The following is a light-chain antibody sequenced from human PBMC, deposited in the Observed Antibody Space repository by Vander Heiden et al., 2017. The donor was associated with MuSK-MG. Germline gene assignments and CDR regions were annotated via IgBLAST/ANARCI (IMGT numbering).Light chain of an antibody. CDR1: KSSSNY. J-gene: IGKJ4*01. CDR2: AAS. V-gene: IGKV1-39*01. Sequence: DIQMTKSTSSLSASVGERVTINCRASKSSSNYVNWYQQKPGKAPMLLIYAASSLQSGVPSRFSGSVSGTDFTLTISRLQPEDFATYYCQQNNSTPIPFGRGTKVDIK. CDR3: QQNNSTPIP.